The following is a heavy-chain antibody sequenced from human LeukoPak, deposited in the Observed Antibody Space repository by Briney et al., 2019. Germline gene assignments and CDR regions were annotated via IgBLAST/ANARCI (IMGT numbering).Heavy chain of an antibody. D-gene: IGHD3-10*01. CDR2: ISGDGGST. V-gene: IGHV3-43*02. CDR1: GFTFDDYA. Sequence: GGSLRLSCAASGFTFDDYAMHWVRQAPGKGLEWVSLISGDGGSTYYADSVKGRFTISRDNAENSRYLQMNSLRAEDTAVYYCARVHPQVLLWFGELSPPYYYMDVWGKGTTVTVSS. CDR3: ARVHPQVLLWFGELSPPYYYMDV. J-gene: IGHJ6*03.